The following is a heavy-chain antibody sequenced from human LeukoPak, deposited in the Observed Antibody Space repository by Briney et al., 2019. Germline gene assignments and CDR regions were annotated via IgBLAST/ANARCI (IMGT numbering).Heavy chain of an antibody. CDR3: ARLTGFQYYYYMDV. Sequence: GGSLRLSCAASGFTVSSNYMSWVRQAPGKGLEWVSAISGSGGSTYYADSVKGRFTISRDNSKNSLFLQMNSLRAEDTAVYYCARLTGFQYYYYMDVWGKGTTVTVSS. CDR1: GFTVSSNY. D-gene: IGHD3-9*01. CDR2: ISGSGGST. V-gene: IGHV3-23*01. J-gene: IGHJ6*03.